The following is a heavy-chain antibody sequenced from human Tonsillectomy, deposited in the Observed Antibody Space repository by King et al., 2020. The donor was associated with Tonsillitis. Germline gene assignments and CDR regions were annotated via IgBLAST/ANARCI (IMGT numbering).Heavy chain of an antibody. CDR3: ARSIQSANSDAFDI. CDR2: IWYDRSNK. V-gene: IGHV3-33*01. J-gene: IGHJ3*02. Sequence: HVQLVESGGGVVQPGRSLRLSCAASGFTFSSYGMHWARQAPGQGLEWVAAIWYDRSNKYYVDSVKGRFTISIDNSKNILYLQMDSLRAEDTAMYHCARSIQSANSDAFDIWGQGTMVTVSS. CDR1: GFTFSSYG. D-gene: IGHD2/OR15-2a*01.